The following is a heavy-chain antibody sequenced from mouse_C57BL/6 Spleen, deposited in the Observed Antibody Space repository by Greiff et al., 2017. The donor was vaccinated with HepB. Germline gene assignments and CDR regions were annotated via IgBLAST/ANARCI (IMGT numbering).Heavy chain of an antibody. V-gene: IGHV1-69*01. CDR1: GYTFTSYW. CDR3: ARGGVGYYAMDD. J-gene: IGHJ4*01. Sequence: QVQLQQSGAELVMPGASVKLSCKASGYTFTSYWMHWVKQRPGQGLEWIGEIDPSDSYTNYNQKFKGKSTLTVDKSSSTAYMQLSSLTSEDSAGYYCARGGVGYYAMDDWGQGTSVTVSS. D-gene: IGHD1-1*02. CDR2: IDPSDSYT.